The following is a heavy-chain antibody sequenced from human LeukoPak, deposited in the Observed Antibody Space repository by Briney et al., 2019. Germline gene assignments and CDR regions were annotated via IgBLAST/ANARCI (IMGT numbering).Heavy chain of an antibody. D-gene: IGHD3-22*01. J-gene: IGHJ3*02. V-gene: IGHV4-39*07. CDR3: ARESDYYEDAFDI. CDR1: GGSISSSRYY. CDR2: IYYSGST. Sequence: DPSETLSLTCTGSGGSISSSRYYWGWIRQPPGKGLEWIGSIYYSGSTYYNPSLKSRVTISVDTSNNQFSLRLSFVTAADTAVYYCARESDYYEDAFDIWGQGTMVTVSS.